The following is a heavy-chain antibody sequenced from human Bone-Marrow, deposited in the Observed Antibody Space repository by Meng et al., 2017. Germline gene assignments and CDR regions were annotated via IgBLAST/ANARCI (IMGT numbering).Heavy chain of an antibody. CDR1: GGSFSGYY. Sequence: QRQLQQWGAGLLKPSETLSPPCAVYGGSFSGYYWSWIRQPPGKGLEWIGEINHSGSTNYNPSLKSRVTISVDTSKNQFSLKLSSVTAADTAVYYCARLAYDSSGYWFDYWGQGTLVTVSS. CDR3: ARLAYDSSGYWFDY. D-gene: IGHD3-22*01. J-gene: IGHJ4*02. V-gene: IGHV4-34*01. CDR2: INHSGST.